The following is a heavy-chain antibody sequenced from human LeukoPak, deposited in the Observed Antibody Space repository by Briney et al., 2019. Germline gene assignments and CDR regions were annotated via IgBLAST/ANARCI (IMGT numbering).Heavy chain of an antibody. V-gene: IGHV4-39*02. Sequence: PSETLSLTCTVAGGSISSSSYYWGWIRQPPGKGLEWIGRIYYSGSTYYNPSLKSRVTISVDTSKNQFSLKLSSVTAADTAVYYCARESCSSTSCSNWFDPWGQGTLVTVSS. D-gene: IGHD2-2*01. J-gene: IGHJ5*02. CDR1: GGSISSSSYY. CDR3: ARESCSSTSCSNWFDP. CDR2: IYYSGST.